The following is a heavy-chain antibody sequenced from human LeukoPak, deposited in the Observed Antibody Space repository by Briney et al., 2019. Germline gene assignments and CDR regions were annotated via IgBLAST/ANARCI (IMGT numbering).Heavy chain of an antibody. V-gene: IGHV4-31*03. CDR2: IYYSGST. J-gene: IGHJ4*02. CDR1: GGSISSGGYY. D-gene: IGHD3-10*01. CDR3: ARVYGSGSYYNVDY. Sequence: SQTLSLTCTVSGGSISSGGYYWSWIRQHPGKGLEWIGYIYYSGSTYYNPSLKSRVTISVDTSKNQFSLKLSSVTAAVTAVYYCARVYGSGSYYNVDYWGQGTLVTVSS.